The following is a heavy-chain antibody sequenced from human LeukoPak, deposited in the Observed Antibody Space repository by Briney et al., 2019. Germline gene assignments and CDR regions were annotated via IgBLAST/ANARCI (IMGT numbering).Heavy chain of an antibody. CDR1: GYTFTSYH. CDR2: MNPNSANT. CDR3: ARKGTDSYY. D-gene: IGHD1-1*01. V-gene: IGHV1-8*01. J-gene: IGHJ4*02. Sequence: GASVKVSCKASGYTFTSYHINWVRQATGQGLEWMGWMNPNSANTGNAQKFQGRVTMTRNTSISTAYMELSSLRSEDTAVYYCARKGTDSYYWGQGTLVTVSS.